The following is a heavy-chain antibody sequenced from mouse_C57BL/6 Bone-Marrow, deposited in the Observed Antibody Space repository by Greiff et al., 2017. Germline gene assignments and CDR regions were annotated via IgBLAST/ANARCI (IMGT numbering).Heavy chain of an antibody. CDR1: GYTFTSYW. CDR2: IYPGSGST. V-gene: IGHV1-55*01. D-gene: IGHD1-1*01. CDR3: AREGIYYYGSSWFAY. J-gene: IGHJ3*01. Sequence: QVQLKQPGAELVKPGASVKMSCKASGYTFTSYWITWVKQRPGQGLEWIGDIYPGSGSTNYNEKFKSKATLTVDTSSSTAYMQLSSLTSEVSAVYYCAREGIYYYGSSWFAYWGQVTLVTVAA.